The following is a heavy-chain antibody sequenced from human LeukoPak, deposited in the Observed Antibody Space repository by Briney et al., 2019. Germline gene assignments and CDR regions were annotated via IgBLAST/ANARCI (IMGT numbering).Heavy chain of an antibody. J-gene: IGHJ4*02. CDR3: ARGAHKRDDYGGFFDY. CDR2: ISSDGNKK. V-gene: IGHV3-30*04. CDR1: GFTFSSYE. Sequence: QAGGSLRLSCVASGFTFSSYEMNWVRQAPGKGLEWVAVISSDGNKKDYADSVKGRLTISRDNSKNTLYLQMNSLRTEDTSVYYCARGAHKRDDYGGFFDYWGQGTLVTVSS. D-gene: IGHD4-17*01.